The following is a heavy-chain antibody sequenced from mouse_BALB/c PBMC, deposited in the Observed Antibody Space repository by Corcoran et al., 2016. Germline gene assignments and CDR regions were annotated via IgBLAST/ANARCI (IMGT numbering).Heavy chain of an antibody. V-gene: IGHV1-77*01. CDR2: IYPGSGNT. CDR1: GYTFTDYY. Sequence: QVQLQQSGAELARPGASVKLSCKASGYTFTDYYINWVKQRTGQGLEWIGEIYPGSGNTYYNEKFKGKATLTADKSSSTAYMQLSSLTSEDSAVYCCARGDDPYAMDYWGQGTSVTVSS. J-gene: IGHJ4*01. CDR3: ARGDDPYAMDY. D-gene: IGHD2-3*01.